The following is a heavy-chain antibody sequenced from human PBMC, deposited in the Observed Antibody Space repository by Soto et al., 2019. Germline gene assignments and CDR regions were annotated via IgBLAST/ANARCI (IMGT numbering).Heavy chain of an antibody. Sequence: QVLLVQSGAEVKKPGSSVKVSCKLSGATFSSYAMSWVRQAPGQGLACIGGIIPFFGTPNYAQKFQGRVTITADTSTATSYMELSSLRSDDTAVYYCARDKGAYYSHLVYWGQGTLVTVSS. V-gene: IGHV1-69*06. D-gene: IGHD3-22*01. CDR2: IIPFFGTP. J-gene: IGHJ4*02. CDR1: GATFSSYA. CDR3: ARDKGAYYSHLVY.